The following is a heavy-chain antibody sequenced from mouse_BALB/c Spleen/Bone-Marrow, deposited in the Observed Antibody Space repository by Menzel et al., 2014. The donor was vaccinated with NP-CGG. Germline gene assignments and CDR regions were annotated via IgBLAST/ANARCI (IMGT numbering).Heavy chain of an antibody. CDR2: INPSTGYT. CDR3: ARGYQRILAY. J-gene: IGHJ3*01. V-gene: IGHV1-7*01. Sequence: QVQLQQSGAELAKPGASVKMSCKASGYTFTNYWMHWVKQGPGQGLEWIGYINPSTGYTKYNQKFKDKATLTADKSSSTAYMQLSSLTSEDSAVYYCARGYQRILAYWGQGTLVTVSA. CDR1: GYTFTNYW.